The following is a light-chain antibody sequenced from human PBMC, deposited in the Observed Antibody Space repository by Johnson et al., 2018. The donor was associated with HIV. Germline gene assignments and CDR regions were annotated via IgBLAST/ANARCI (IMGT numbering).Light chain of an antibody. CDR1: VSNIESYF. J-gene: IGLJ1*01. V-gene: IGLV1-51*02. Sequence: QSVLTQPPSVSAAPGQTVNISCSGNVSNIESYFVSWYQQLPGAAPTLLIYEDNKRPSWIPDRFSGSKSGATATLGITGLQTGDEADYYCGIWDASLSPLYVCGTGTTITVL. CDR3: GIWDASLSPLYV. CDR2: EDN.